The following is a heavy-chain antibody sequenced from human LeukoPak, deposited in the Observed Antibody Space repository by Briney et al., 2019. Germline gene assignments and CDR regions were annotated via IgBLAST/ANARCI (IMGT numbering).Heavy chain of an antibody. J-gene: IGHJ3*02. CDR3: ASRIYYYDSSGAFDAFDI. V-gene: IGHV3-53*01. Sequence: PGGSLRLSCAASGFTVSSNYMSWVRQAPGKGLEWVSVIYSGGSTYYADSVKGRFTISRDNSKNTLYLQMNSLRAEDTAVYYCASRIYYYDSSGAFDAFDIWGQGTMVTVSS. D-gene: IGHD3-22*01. CDR2: IYSGGST. CDR1: GFTVSSNY.